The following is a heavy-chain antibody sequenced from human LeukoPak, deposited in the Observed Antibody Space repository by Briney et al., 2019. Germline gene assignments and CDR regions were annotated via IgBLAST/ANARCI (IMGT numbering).Heavy chain of an antibody. CDR1: GFTFSGSA. CDR3: TRWAHSSGWYFDL. V-gene: IGHV3-73*01. CDR2: IRSKPNNYAT. D-gene: IGHD6-19*01. Sequence: GGSLRLSCAASGFTFSGSAMHWVRQASGKGLEWVGRIRSKPNNYATAFAASVKGRFTISRDDSKNTAYLHMNSLKTEDTAVYYCTRWAHSSGWYFDLWGRGTLVTVSS. J-gene: IGHJ2*01.